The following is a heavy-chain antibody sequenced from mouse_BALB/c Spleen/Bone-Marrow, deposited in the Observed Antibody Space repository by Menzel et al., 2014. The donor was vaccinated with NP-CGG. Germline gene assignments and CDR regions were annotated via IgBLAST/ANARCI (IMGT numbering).Heavy chain of an antibody. CDR3: TRYGNYYFDY. Sequence: QVQLQQSGAELVKPGALVKLSCKASGYTFXSYYMYWVKQRPGQGLEWIGEINPSNGGTNFNEKFKSKATLTVDKSSSTAYRQLSSLTSEDSAVYYCTRYGNYYFDYWGQGTTLTVSS. V-gene: IGHV1S81*02. CDR2: INPSNGGT. D-gene: IGHD2-1*01. J-gene: IGHJ2*01. CDR1: GYTFXSYY.